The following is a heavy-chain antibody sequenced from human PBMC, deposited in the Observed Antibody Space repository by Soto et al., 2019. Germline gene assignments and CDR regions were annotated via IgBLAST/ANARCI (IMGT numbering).Heavy chain of an antibody. J-gene: IGHJ2*01. CDR1: GGTFSSYT. Sequence: GASVKVSCKASGGTFSSYTISWVRQAPGQGLEWMGRIIPILGIANYAQKFQGRVTITADKSTSTAYMELSSLRSEDTAVYYCARGVVVAAVWYFDLWGRGTLVTVSS. CDR2: IIPILGIA. CDR3: ARGVVVAAVWYFDL. V-gene: IGHV1-69*02. D-gene: IGHD2-15*01.